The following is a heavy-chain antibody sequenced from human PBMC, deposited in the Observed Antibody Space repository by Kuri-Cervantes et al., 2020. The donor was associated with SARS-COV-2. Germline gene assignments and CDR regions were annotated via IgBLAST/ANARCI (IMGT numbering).Heavy chain of an antibody. Sequence: ASVKVSCKASGYTFTSYYMHWVRQAPGQGIEWMGMINPSGGGTTYAQMFQGRVTMTRDTSTTTVYMELSSLRSEDTAVYYCTCGAVTTDFEYWGQGTLVTVSS. V-gene: IGHV1-46*03. CDR1: GYTFTSYY. CDR2: INPSGGGT. D-gene: IGHD4-17*01. CDR3: TCGAVTTDFEY. J-gene: IGHJ4*02.